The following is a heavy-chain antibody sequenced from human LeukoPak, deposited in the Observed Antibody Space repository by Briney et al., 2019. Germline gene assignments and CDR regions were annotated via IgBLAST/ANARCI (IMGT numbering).Heavy chain of an antibody. D-gene: IGHD6-13*01. V-gene: IGHV5-51*01. CDR1: GYSFNSYW. Sequence: GESLKISCKGSGYSFNSYWIGWVRQMPGKGLEWMGVIYPGDSDTRYSPSFQGQVTISADKSISTAYLQWSGLKASDTAMYYCARRYASSDWYYFDYWGQGTLVTVSS. J-gene: IGHJ4*02. CDR2: IYPGDSDT. CDR3: ARRYASSDWYYFDY.